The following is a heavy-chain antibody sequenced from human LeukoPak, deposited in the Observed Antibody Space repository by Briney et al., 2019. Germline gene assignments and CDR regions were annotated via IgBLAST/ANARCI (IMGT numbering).Heavy chain of an antibody. CDR1: GYTFSSFG. CDR2: ISAYTGIA. CDR3: ARYRLTDSPINWFDP. Sequence: ASVKVSCKASGYTFSSFGITWVRQAPGQGLEWMGWISAYTGIANYAQKLQGRVTMTTDTSTNTAYMELGSLRSDDTAVYYCARYRLTDSPINWFDPWGQGTLVTV. J-gene: IGHJ5*02. D-gene: IGHD1-14*01. V-gene: IGHV1-18*01.